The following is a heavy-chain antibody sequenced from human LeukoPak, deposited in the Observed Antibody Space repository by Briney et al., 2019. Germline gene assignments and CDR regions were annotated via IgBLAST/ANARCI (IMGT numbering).Heavy chain of an antibody. J-gene: IGHJ4*02. V-gene: IGHV1-69*04. D-gene: IGHD6-13*01. CDR3: ARGRDSSSWYKGGYYFDY. Sequence: ASVKVSCKASGGTFSSYAISWVRQAPGQGLEWMGRIIPILGIANYAQKFQGRVTITADKSTSTAYMELSSLRSEDTAVYYCARGRDSSSWYKGGYYFDYWGQGTLVTVSS. CDR2: IIPILGIA. CDR1: GGTFSSYA.